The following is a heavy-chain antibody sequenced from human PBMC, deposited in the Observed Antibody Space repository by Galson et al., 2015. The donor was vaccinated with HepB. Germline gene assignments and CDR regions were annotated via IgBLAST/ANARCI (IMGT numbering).Heavy chain of an antibody. Sequence: SLRLSCAASGFTFSSYAMSGVRQAPGKGLEWVSAISGSGGSTYYADSVKGRFTISRDNSKNTLYLQMNSLRAEDTAVYYCAKRGGGQGSGYFDYWGQGTLVTVSS. D-gene: IGHD3-10*01. J-gene: IGHJ4*02. CDR3: AKRGGGQGSGYFDY. V-gene: IGHV3-23*01. CDR1: GFTFSSYA. CDR2: ISGSGGST.